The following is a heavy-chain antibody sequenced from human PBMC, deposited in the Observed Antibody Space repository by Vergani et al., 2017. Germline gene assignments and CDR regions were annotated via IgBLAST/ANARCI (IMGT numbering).Heavy chain of an antibody. CDR3: ARQKAVRYGMDV. Sequence: QVQLQQWGAGLLKPSETLSLTCAVYGGSFSGYYWSWIRQPPGKGLEWIGEINHSGSTNYNPSRKSRVTISVDTSKNQFSLKLSSVTAADTAVYYCARQKAVRYGMDVWGQGTTVTVSS. J-gene: IGHJ6*02. CDR2: INHSGST. V-gene: IGHV4-34*01. CDR1: GGSFSGYY.